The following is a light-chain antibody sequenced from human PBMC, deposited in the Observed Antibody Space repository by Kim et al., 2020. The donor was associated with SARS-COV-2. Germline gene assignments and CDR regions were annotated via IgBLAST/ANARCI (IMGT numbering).Light chain of an antibody. J-gene: IGKJ2*01. CDR2: KTS. CDR3: QQYNSYST. Sequence: DIQMTQSPSTLSASVGDTVTITCRASQSVGSWLAWYQQKPGKAPKLLIYKTSNVESGVPSRFSGSGYGTDFTLTISSLQPDDFATYYCQQYNSYSTFVQGTKLEI. CDR1: QSVGSW. V-gene: IGKV1-5*03.